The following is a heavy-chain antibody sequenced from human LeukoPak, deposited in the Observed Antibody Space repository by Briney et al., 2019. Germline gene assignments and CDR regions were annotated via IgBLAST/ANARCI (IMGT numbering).Heavy chain of an antibody. CDR1: GFTFSSYA. D-gene: IGHD2-2*01. CDR2: SCSGGST. V-gene: IGHV3-23*01. Sequence: GRSLRLSCAASGFTFSSYAMHWVRQAPGKGLEWGSGSCSGGSTYYTDSVKGRFTISRDNSKNTLFLQMNSLRAEDRAVYYCAKDSLRTVPKAAFDYWGQGTLVTVSS. J-gene: IGHJ4*02. CDR3: AKDSLRTVPKAAFDY.